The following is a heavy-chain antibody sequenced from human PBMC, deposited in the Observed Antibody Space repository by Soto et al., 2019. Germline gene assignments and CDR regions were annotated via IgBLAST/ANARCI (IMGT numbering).Heavy chain of an antibody. CDR3: ARGRDGGAAD. CDR1: GVSLSGYY. Sequence: QVQLQQWGAGPLKPSETLSLTCAVYGVSLSGYYWSWIRQPLGKGLEWIGEIDNSGKTNYSPSLKSRVTISADTSKNQFSLTVTSLTAADTAVYYCARGRDGGAADWGQGTRVTVSS. J-gene: IGHJ4*02. D-gene: IGHD3-16*01. V-gene: IGHV4-34*01. CDR2: IDNSGKT.